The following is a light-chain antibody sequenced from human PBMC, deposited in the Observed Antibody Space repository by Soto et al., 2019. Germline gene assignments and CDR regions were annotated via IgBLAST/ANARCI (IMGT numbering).Light chain of an antibody. Sequence: QSVLTQPPSASGSPGQSVTISCTGTKNDIGVYDFVSWYQHHPGKAPRLIIYEVVQRPSGVPDRFSGSKSGNTAPLTVSGLQAADEADYFCKSYAGSNTYVFVSGTKVTVL. J-gene: IGLJ1*01. V-gene: IGLV2-8*01. CDR3: KSYAGSNTYV. CDR2: EVV. CDR1: KNDIGVYDF.